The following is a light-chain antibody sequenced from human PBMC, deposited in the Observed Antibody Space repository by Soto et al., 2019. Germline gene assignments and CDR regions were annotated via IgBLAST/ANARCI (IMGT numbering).Light chain of an antibody. J-gene: IGLJ3*02. CDR1: SGSVSTTYY. CDR3: VLYMGRGIWV. Sequence: QTVVTQEPSFSVSPGRTVTLTCGLSSGSVSTTYYPTWYQQTPGQAPRTLIYSTDTRSSGVPDRFSGSILGNKAALTITGARADDESDYYCVLYMGRGIWVFGGGTKVTVL. CDR2: STD. V-gene: IGLV8-61*01.